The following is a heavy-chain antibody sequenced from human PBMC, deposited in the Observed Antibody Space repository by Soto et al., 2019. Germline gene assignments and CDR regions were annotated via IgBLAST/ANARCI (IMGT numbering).Heavy chain of an antibody. J-gene: IGHJ6*02. V-gene: IGHV4-30-4*01. CDR3: ARIHFGDEPSYYYYGMDV. CDR2: IYYTGST. CDR1: GGSFSSGDYY. D-gene: IGHD4-17*01. Sequence: TLSLTCTVSGGSFSSGDYYWSWVRQPPGKGLEWIGYIYYTGSTFNNPSLKSRVSISIGTSKTQFSLKLSSVTAADTAVYYCARIHFGDEPSYYYYGMDVWGQGTTVTVSS.